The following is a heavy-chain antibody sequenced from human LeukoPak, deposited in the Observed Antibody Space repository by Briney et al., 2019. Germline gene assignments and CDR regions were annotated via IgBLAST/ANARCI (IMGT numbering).Heavy chain of an antibody. D-gene: IGHD3-10*01. CDR1: GFTFSDYY. Sequence: GGSLRLSCAASGFTFSDYYMSWIRQAPGKGLEWVANIRQDESEKYYVDSVKGRFTISRDNAKNSLYLQMNSLRAEDTAVYYCARDSGSAYYYGSGTYYYDAFDFWGQGTTVTVSS. J-gene: IGHJ3*01. V-gene: IGHV3-7*01. CDR3: ARDSGSAYYYGSGTYYYDAFDF. CDR2: IRQDESEK.